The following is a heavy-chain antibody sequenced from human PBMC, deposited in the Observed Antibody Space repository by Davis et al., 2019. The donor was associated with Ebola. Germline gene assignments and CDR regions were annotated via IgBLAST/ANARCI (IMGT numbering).Heavy chain of an antibody. Sequence: ASVKVSCKASGYTFTSYYMHWVRQAPGQGLEWMGWINPNSGGTNYAQKFQGRVTMTRDTSISTAYMELSRLRSDDTAVYYCARVSTTGYYYYGMDVWGQGTTVTVSS. CDR2: INPNSGGT. CDR3: ARVSTTGYYYYGMDV. V-gene: IGHV1-2*02. J-gene: IGHJ6*02. CDR1: GYTFTSYY. D-gene: IGHD4-17*01.